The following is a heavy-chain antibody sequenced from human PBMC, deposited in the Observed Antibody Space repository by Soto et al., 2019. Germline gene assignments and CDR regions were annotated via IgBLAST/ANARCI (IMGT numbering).Heavy chain of an antibody. CDR3: ATVNYYDSSGPDY. Sequence: SVKVSCKASGYTLTELSMHWVRQAPGKGLEWMGGFDPEDGETIYAQKFQGRVTMTEDTSTDTAYMELSSLRSEDTAVYYCATVNYYDSSGPDYWGQGTLVTVSS. CDR1: GYTLTELS. D-gene: IGHD3-22*01. V-gene: IGHV1-24*01. J-gene: IGHJ4*02. CDR2: FDPEDGET.